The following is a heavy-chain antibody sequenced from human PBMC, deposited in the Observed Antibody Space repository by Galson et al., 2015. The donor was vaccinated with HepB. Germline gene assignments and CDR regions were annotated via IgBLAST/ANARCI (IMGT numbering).Heavy chain of an antibody. J-gene: IGHJ6*02. CDR1: GFTFSSYS. CDR2: ISSSSSTI. CDR3: AGREDTAMDLYYYYGMDV. Sequence: SLRLSCAASGFTFSSYSMNWVRQAPGKGLEWVSYISSSSSTIYYADSVKGRFTISRDNAKNSLYLQMNSLRDEDTAVYYCAGREDTAMDLYYYYGMDVWGQGTTVTVSS. V-gene: IGHV3-48*02. D-gene: IGHD5-18*01.